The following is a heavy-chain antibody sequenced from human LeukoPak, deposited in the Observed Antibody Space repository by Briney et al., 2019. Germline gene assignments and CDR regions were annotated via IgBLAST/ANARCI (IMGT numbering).Heavy chain of an antibody. Sequence: GGSLRLSCAASGFTVSSNYMSWVRQAPGKGLEWVSVIYSGGSTNYADSVKGRFTISRDNSKNTLYLQMNSLRAEDTAVYYCARACWEATTCSRYAFDYWGQGTLVTVSS. J-gene: IGHJ4*02. V-gene: IGHV3-53*01. CDR3: ARACWEATTCSRYAFDY. D-gene: IGHD2-2*01. CDR1: GFTVSSNY. CDR2: IYSGGST.